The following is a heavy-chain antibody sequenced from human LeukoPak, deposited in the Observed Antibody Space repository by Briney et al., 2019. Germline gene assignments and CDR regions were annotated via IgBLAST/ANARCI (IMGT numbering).Heavy chain of an antibody. CDR3: AGERYSYGYGY. V-gene: IGHV1-2*02. D-gene: IGHD5-18*01. CDR1: GYTFTGYY. Sequence: ASVKVSCKASGYTFTGYYMHWVRQAPGQGLEWMGCINPNSGGTNYAQKFQGRVTMTRDTSISTAYIDLSRLRSDGTAVCYCAGERYSYGYGYWGQGTLVTVPS. J-gene: IGHJ4*02. CDR2: INPNSGGT.